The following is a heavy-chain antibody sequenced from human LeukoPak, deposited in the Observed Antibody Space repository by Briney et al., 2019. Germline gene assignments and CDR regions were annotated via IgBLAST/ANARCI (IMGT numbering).Heavy chain of an antibody. V-gene: IGHV4-59*11. J-gene: IGHJ3*01. D-gene: IGHD3-22*01. CDR1: GGSMTSHY. Sequence: PSETLSLTCTVPGGSMTSHYWSWIRQPPGKGLEYIGHIYYSGRAYYKPSLQSRVTISVDTSKNHFSLRLTYVTAADTAVYYCARLLDNDSSGYPDTFDVWGQGTMVTVSS. CDR2: IYYSGRA. CDR3: ARLLDNDSSGYPDTFDV.